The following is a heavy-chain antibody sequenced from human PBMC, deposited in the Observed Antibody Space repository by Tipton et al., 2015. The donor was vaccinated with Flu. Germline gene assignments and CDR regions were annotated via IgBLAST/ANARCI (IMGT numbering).Heavy chain of an antibody. CDR3: ARHRGMMDTAMPFVYYYYGMDV. CDR1: GYSFTSYW. J-gene: IGHJ6*02. CDR2: IYPGDSDT. D-gene: IGHD5-18*01. Sequence: VQLVQSGAEVKKPGESLKISCKGSGYSFTSYWIGWVRQMPGKGLEWMGIIYPGDSDTRYSPSFQGQVTISADKSISTAYLQWSSLKASDPAMYYCARHRGMMDTAMPFVYYYYGMDVWGQGTTVTVSS. V-gene: IGHV5-51*01.